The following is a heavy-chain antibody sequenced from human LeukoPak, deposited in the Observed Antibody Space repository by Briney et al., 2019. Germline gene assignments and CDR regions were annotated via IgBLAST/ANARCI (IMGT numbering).Heavy chain of an antibody. J-gene: IGHJ4*02. CDR1: GGSISSYC. CDR3: ARGREVFDY. CDR2: IYYSGST. V-gene: IGHV4-59*01. Sequence: PSETLSLTCTVSGGSISSYCWSWIRQPPGKGLEWIGYIYYSGSTNYNPSLKSRVTISVDTSKNQFSLKLSSVTAAGTAVYYCARGREVFDYWGQGTLVTVSS.